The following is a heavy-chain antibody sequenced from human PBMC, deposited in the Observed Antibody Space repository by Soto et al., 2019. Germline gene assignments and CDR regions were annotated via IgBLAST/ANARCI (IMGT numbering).Heavy chain of an antibody. D-gene: IGHD3-16*01. V-gene: IGHV2-5*02. CDR2: IYWADDK. CDR1: GFSLNTYGVG. Sequence: QITLKESGPTLVKPTQTLTLTCTFSGFSLNTYGVGVGWIRQPPGKALKWLALIYWADDKRYRPSLKRILTITKDTDNNQVVLKITIGGPVDTVTYYYARALGSWGAYYFDYWGQGTLVTVSS. J-gene: IGHJ4*02. CDR3: ARALGSWGAYYFDY.